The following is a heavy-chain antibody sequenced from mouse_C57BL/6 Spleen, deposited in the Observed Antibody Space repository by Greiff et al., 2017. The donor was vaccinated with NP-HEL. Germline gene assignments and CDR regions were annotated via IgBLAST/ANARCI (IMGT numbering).Heavy chain of an antibody. Sequence: VQLVESGAELARPGASVKMSCKASGYTFTSYTMHWVKQRPGQGLEWIGYINPSSGYTKYNQKFKDKATLTADKSSSTAYMQLSSLTSEDSAVYYCARGGGNYYAMDYWGQGTSVTVSS. V-gene: IGHV1-4*01. D-gene: IGHD2-1*01. CDR3: ARGGGNYYAMDY. CDR1: GYTFTSYT. J-gene: IGHJ4*01. CDR2: INPSSGYT.